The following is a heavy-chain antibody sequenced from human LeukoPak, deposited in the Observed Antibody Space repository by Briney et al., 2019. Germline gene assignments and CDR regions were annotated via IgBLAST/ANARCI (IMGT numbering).Heavy chain of an antibody. CDR2: INPNSGGK. CDR3: ARAKIADSSTYYIDY. J-gene: IGHJ4*02. Sequence: ASVKVSCKASGYTFSDYYMHWVRQAPGQGLVWMGWINPNSGGKNYSQKFQGRVTMTRDMSISTAYMEVSRLTSDDTAVYYCARAKIADSSTYYIDYWGLGTLVTVSS. D-gene: IGHD3-22*01. V-gene: IGHV1-2*02. CDR1: GYTFSDYY.